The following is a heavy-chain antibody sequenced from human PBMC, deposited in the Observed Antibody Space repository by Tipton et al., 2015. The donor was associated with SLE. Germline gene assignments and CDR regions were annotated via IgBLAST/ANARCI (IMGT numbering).Heavy chain of an antibody. CDR1: GASISSDNW. CDR2: IYHSGST. J-gene: IGHJ6*02. D-gene: IGHD2-2*01. Sequence: TLSLTCAVSGASISSDNWWSWVRQPPGKGLEWIGEIYHSGSTNYNPSLKSRVTISVDKSKNQFSLRLTSVTAADTAVYYCARDLTSNVNVMGVWGQGTTVTVSS. V-gene: IGHV4-4*02. CDR3: ARDLTSNVNVMGV.